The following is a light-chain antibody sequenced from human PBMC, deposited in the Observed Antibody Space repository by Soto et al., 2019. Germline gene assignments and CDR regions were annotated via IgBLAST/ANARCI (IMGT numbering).Light chain of an antibody. V-gene: IGKV1-12*01. CDR1: QAVSTW. J-gene: IGKJ4*01. CDR2: AAS. CDR3: QQSNSFPRT. Sequence: DIQMTQSPSFVSASVGVRVTITCRASQAVSTWLAWYQQKPGDAPKLLIYAASTLQSGVPSRFSGSGSGTDFTLTIRSLQPEDFATYYCQQSNSFPRTFGGGTKVDIK.